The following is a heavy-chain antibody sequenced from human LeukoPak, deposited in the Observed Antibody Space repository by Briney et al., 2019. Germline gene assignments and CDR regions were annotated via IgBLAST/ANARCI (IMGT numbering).Heavy chain of an antibody. V-gene: IGHV3-11*04. Sequence: TGGSLRLSCSASGFTFSYYYMSWIRQAPGKGLERDSYISSSGSTIYYADSVKGRFTISKDNAKNSLYLQMNSLRAEDTDVYYCASSGSYYLERGGGPPRTDYWGQGTLVTVSS. CDR2: ISSSGSTI. D-gene: IGHD1-26*01. CDR1: GFTFSYYY. CDR3: ASSGSYYLERGGGPPRTDY. J-gene: IGHJ4*02.